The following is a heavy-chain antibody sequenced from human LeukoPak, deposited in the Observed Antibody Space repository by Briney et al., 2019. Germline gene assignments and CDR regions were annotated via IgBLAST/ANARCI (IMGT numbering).Heavy chain of an antibody. J-gene: IGHJ6*01. Sequence: SEKVSCLASGYTFTNYGISWVRQAPGQGLEWMGWISAYNGNTNYAQKLQGRVTMTTDTSTSTAYIGLRSLRSDDTAVYYCAREKVWGYSYRDGPYYGMDVWREGTSLTVYS. D-gene: IGHD5-18*01. CDR1: GYTFTNYG. V-gene: IGHV1-18*04. CDR2: ISAYNGNT. CDR3: AREKVWGYSYRDGPYYGMDV.